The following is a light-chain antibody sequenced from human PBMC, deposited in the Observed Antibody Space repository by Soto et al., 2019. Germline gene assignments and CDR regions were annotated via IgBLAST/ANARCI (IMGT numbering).Light chain of an antibody. J-gene: IGLJ1*01. CDR1: SSDVGSYNL. Sequence: QSVLAQPASVSGSPGQSITISCTGTSSDVGSYNLVSWYQQHPGKATKLMIYEGSKRPSGVSNRFSGSKSGKTASLTISGLQAEDEADYYCCSYAGSSVFGTGTKVTVL. V-gene: IGLV2-23*01. CDR2: EGS. CDR3: CSYAGSSV.